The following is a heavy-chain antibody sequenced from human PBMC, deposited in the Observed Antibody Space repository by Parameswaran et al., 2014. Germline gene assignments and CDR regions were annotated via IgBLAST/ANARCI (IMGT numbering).Heavy chain of an antibody. D-gene: IGHD5-18*01. J-gene: IGHJ4*02. V-gene: IGHV1-8*01. CDR2: MNPNSGNT. CDR3: ARGLDTAMVTPDY. Sequence: WVRQAPGQGLEWMGWMNPNSGNTGYAQKFQGRVTMTRNTSISTAYMELSSLRSEDTAVYYCARGLDTAMVTPDYWGQGTLVTVSS.